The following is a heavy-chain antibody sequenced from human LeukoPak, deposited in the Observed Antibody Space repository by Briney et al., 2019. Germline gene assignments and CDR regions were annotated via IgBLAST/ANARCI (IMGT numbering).Heavy chain of an antibody. CDR3: ARGTIWTPLNDY. CDR1: GGSISSYY. V-gene: IGHV4-59*01. D-gene: IGHD3/OR15-3a*01. Sequence: TSETLSLTCTVSGGSISSYYWSWIRQPPGKGLEWIGYIYYSGGTNYNPSLKSRVTISVDTSKNQFPLKLSSVTAADTAVYYCARGTIWTPLNDYWGQGTLVTVSS. CDR2: IYYSGGT. J-gene: IGHJ4*02.